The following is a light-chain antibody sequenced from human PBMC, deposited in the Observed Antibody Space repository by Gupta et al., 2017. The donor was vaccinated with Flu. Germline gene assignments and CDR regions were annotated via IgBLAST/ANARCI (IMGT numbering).Light chain of an antibody. CDR3: GSSKRAATGC. J-gene: IGLJ2*01. V-gene: IGLV2-14*03. CDR1: SSDVGAYSY. Sequence: QSALTQPASVSGSPGQSITISCTGTSSDVGAYSYVSWYKQHPGHDPHLLMYDVTDRPSGVYDRGSASKSGNNASTHTSGVQADDEANDYCGSSKRAATGCFGGGTKVTVI. CDR2: DVT.